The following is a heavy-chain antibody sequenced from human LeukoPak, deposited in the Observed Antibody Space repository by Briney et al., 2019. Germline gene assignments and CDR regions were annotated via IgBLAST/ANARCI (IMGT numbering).Heavy chain of an antibody. CDR2: IKSQTSGGTA. CDR1: GFTFSNAW. D-gene: IGHD3-10*01. CDR3: TTQLVWTREFSSQNY. Sequence: GGSLRLSCAASGFTFSNAWMSWVRQAPGKGLEWVGRIKSQTSGGTADYAAPVKGRFTISREDSKNTLYLQMNSLRTDDTAVYYCTTQLVWTREFSSQNYWGQGTLVTVSS. V-gene: IGHV3-15*07. J-gene: IGHJ4*02.